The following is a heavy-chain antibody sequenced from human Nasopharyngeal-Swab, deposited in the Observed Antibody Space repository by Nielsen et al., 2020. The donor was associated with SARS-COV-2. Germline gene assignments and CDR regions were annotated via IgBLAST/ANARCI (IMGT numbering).Heavy chain of an antibody. CDR3: AAGATVQILWS. V-gene: IGHV1-58*02. Sequence: SVTVSCTASAFTFTNSAMQWVRQARGQRLAWIGWIGVGSGNTNYAQNFQGRVTITRDMSTNTAYMELGSLRSDDTAVYYCAAGATVQILWSWGQGTLVTVSS. D-gene: IGHD2-21*01. CDR1: AFTFTNSA. CDR2: IGVGSGNT. J-gene: IGHJ5*02.